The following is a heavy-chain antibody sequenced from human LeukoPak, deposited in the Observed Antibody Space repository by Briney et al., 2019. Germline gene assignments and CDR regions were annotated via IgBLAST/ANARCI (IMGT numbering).Heavy chain of an antibody. D-gene: IGHD3-16*01. CDR1: GYRITSYW. CDR3: ARGVGGKQFDF. J-gene: IGHJ4*02. CDR2: IYPGDSDT. V-gene: IGHV5-51*01. Sequence: GESLKIPCKSSGYRITSYWIGWVRQLPGKGLEWMGIIYPGDSDTRYSPSFQGQVTTSADNSTAYLHWSSVKASHTALCYCARGVGGKQFDFWGGGTLVSVSS.